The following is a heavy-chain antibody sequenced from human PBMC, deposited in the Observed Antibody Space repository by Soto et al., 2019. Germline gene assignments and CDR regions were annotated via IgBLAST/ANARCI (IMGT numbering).Heavy chain of an antibody. V-gene: IGHV1-69*06. CDR3: ARGGALSTSWYWGDGLDS. CDR2: IIPVFGTP. J-gene: IGHJ4*02. CDR1: GYSLSSHA. D-gene: IGHD6-13*01. Sequence: QVQLEQSGSEVKKSGSSVKVSCKASGYSLSSHAITWARQAPGQGLEWMGGIIPVFGTPSYAQTFPGRVTISADKSTNTSYLELRSLRSDDTAVYSCARGGALSTSWYWGDGLDSWGQGTQVTVSS.